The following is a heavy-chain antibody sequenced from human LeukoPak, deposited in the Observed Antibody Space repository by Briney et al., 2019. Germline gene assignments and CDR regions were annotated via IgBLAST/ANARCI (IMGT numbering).Heavy chain of an antibody. D-gene: IGHD1-26*01. J-gene: IGHJ4*02. CDR1: GDSVSSNSAA. CDR2: TYYRSKWYY. CDR3: ARDPVGGSTIFDY. Sequence: SQTLSLTFALSGDSVSSNSAAWNWIRQSPSRGLEWLGRTYYRSKWYYDYAVAVKSRISINPDTSKNQFSLQLSSVTPEDTAVYYCARDPVGGSTIFDYWGQGTLVTVSS. V-gene: IGHV6-1*01.